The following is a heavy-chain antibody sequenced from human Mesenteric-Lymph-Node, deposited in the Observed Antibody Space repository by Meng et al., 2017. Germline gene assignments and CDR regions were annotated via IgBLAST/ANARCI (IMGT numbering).Heavy chain of an antibody. CDR1: GYTFTSYG. V-gene: IGHV1-18*01. CDR3: ARSYYYDSSGYYKFPDY. J-gene: IGHJ4*02. CDR2: ISAYNGNT. Sequence: QVQLVQSGAEVKKPGASVKVSCKASGYTFTSYGISWVRQAPGQGLEWMGWISAYNGNTNYAQKLQGRVTMTTDTSTSTAYMELRSLRSDDTAVYYCARSYYYDSSGYYKFPDYWGQGTLVTVSS. D-gene: IGHD3-22*01.